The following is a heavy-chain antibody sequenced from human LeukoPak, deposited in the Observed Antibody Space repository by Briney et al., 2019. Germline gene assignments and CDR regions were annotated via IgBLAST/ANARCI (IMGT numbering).Heavy chain of an antibody. D-gene: IGHD3-22*01. CDR1: GYTLTELS. Sequence: ASVKVSCKVSGYTLTELSMHWVRQAPGKGLEWMGGFDPEDGETIYAQKFQGRVTMTEDTSTDTAYMELSSLRSEDTAVYYCATAVRYDSIATGDYWGQGTLVTVSS. CDR3: ATAVRYDSIATGDY. V-gene: IGHV1-24*01. J-gene: IGHJ4*02. CDR2: FDPEDGET.